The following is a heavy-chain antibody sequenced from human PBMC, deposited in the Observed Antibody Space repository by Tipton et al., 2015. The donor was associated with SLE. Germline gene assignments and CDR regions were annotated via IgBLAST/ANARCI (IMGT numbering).Heavy chain of an antibody. CDR1: GGSISSGGYY. Sequence: GLVKPSGTLSLTCTVSGGSISSGGYYWSWIRQHPGKGLEWIGYIYYSGSTNYNPSLKSRVTISVDTSKNQFSLKLSSVTAADTAVYYCARVNRAARHYYFDYWGQGTLVTVSS. CDR2: IYYSGST. D-gene: IGHD6-6*01. V-gene: IGHV4-61*08. CDR3: ARVNRAARHYYFDY. J-gene: IGHJ4*02.